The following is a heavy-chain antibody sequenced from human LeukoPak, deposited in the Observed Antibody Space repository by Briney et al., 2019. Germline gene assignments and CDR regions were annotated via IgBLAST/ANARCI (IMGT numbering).Heavy chain of an antibody. J-gene: IGHJ5*02. CDR2: ISGSGGST. CDR1: GFTFSSYA. CDR3: TRLPNYADNWFYP. V-gene: IGHV3-23*01. D-gene: IGHD1-26*01. Sequence: GGSLRLSCAASGFTFSSYAMSWVRQAPGKGLEWVSAISGSGGSTYYADSVKGRFTISRDDSKNTAYLQMNSLKTEVTAVYYPTRLPNYADNWFYPWGESPLVTVSS.